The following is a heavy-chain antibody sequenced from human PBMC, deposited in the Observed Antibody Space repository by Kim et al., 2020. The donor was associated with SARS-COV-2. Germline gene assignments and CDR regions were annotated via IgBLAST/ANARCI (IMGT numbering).Heavy chain of an antibody. Sequence: GGSLRLSCAASGFTFSTQCMSWVRQAPGKGLEWVSNINHDGSKTYYVDSLRGRFTISRDNAEDSLFLQMSSLRADDTAVYYCARAGFAGAFDYWGQGTLVTVSS. CDR1: GFTFSTQC. CDR3: ARAGFAGAFDY. V-gene: IGHV3-7*03. J-gene: IGHJ4*02. CDR2: INHDGSKT. D-gene: IGHD3-3*01.